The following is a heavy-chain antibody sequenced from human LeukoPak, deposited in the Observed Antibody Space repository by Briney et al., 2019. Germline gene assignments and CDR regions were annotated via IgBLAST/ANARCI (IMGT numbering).Heavy chain of an antibody. D-gene: IGHD3-10*01. V-gene: IGHV1-18*01. Sequence: ASVKVSCKASGYTFTSYGMSWVRQAPGQGLEWMGWISGYNGKTNYAHKVQGRVTMTTDTSTSTAFLEVRSLRSDDTAVYYCARDFYNTITYFDLWGRGTLVTVSS. CDR2: ISGYNGKT. CDR1: GYTFTSYG. J-gene: IGHJ2*01. CDR3: ARDFYNTITYFDL.